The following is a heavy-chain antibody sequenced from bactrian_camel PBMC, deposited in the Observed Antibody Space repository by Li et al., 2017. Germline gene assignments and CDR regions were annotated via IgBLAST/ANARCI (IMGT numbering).Heavy chain of an antibody. CDR2: IYTGDSTT. J-gene: IGHJ4*01. CDR3: AADFGASRRRGNRPDWLRRYEYTY. D-gene: IGHD1*01. V-gene: IGHV3S54*01. Sequence: VQLVESGGGSVQTGGSLRLSCAASDEDTYSGNCMGWFRQAPGKEREGVAAIYTGDSTTYYADSVKGRFTISQDNAKNTLYLQMNSLKPDDTAMYYCAADFGASRRRGNRPDWLRRYEYTYWGHGTQVTV. CDR1: DEDTYSGNC.